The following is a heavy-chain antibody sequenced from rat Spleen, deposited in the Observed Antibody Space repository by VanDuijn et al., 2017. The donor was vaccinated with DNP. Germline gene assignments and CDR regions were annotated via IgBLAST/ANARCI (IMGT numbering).Heavy chain of an antibody. J-gene: IGHJ2*01. CDR1: GFTFSDYA. V-gene: IGHV5-31*01. Sequence: EVQLVESGGGLVQPGRSLKLSCAASGFTFSDYAMAWVRQAPGKGLEWVASITNTGGSTYYPDSVKGRFTISRDNAKSTLYLQMNSLRSEDTATYYCTRGAPHSSYGDYWGQGVMVTVSS. CDR3: TRGAPHSSYGDY. CDR2: ITNTGGST. D-gene: IGHD1-8*01.